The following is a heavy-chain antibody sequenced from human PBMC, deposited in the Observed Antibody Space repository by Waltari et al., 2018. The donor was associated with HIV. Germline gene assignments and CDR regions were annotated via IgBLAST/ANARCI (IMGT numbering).Heavy chain of an antibody. Sequence: EVQLVESGGGLAQPGGYLRLSCMSSGFTFSSYWINWVRQDQGKGLVWVSRINSDGSAASYADSVKGRFTIFRDNAKNTVYLQMNSLRADDTAVYYCARGDYRIAIFGVVKDDYYGLDVWGQGTTVIVSS. CDR2: INSDGSAA. CDR3: ARGDYRIAIFGVVKDDYYGLDV. J-gene: IGHJ6*02. V-gene: IGHV3-74*01. CDR1: GFTFSSYW. D-gene: IGHD3-3*01.